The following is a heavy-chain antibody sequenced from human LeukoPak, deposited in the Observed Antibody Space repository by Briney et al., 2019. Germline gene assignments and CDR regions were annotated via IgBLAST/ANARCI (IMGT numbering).Heavy chain of an antibody. CDR3: ARVGGYYDFRSGYSPDAFDI. Sequence: PSETLSLTCTVSGGSISSGGYYWSWIRQHPGKGLEWIGYIYYSGSTYYNPSLKSRVTISVDTSKNQFSLKLSSVTAADTAVYYCARVGGYYDFRSGYSPDAFDIWGQGTMVTVSS. CDR2: IYYSGST. V-gene: IGHV4-31*03. D-gene: IGHD3-3*01. J-gene: IGHJ3*02. CDR1: GGSISSGGYY.